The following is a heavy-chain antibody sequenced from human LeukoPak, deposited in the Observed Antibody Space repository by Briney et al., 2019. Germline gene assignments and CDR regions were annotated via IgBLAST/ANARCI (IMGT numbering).Heavy chain of an antibody. CDR1: GFTFSSYA. CDR2: ISGSGGST. V-gene: IGHV3-23*01. Sequence: GASLRLSCAASGFTFSSYAMSWVRQAPGKGLEWVSAISGSGGSTYYADSVKGRFTISRDNSKNTLYLQMNSLRAEDTAVYNCAKDGDITIFGVATYFDYWGQGTLVTVSS. CDR3: AKDGDITIFGVATYFDY. J-gene: IGHJ4*02. D-gene: IGHD3-3*01.